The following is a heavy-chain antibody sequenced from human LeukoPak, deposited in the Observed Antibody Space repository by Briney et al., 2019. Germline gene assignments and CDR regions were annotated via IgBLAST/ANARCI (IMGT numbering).Heavy chain of an antibody. Sequence: PGGSLRLSCAASGFVFREYWMSWVRQAPGKGLERVANIKEDGSQEFYLDSVRGRFTISRDNAKDSLYLQMTSLRAEDTAVYYCERDDLYCGGDCSPFDYWGQGTPVTVSS. V-gene: IGHV3-7*01. J-gene: IGHJ4*02. CDR3: ERDDLYCGGDCSPFDY. CDR1: GFVFREYW. CDR2: IKEDGSQE. D-gene: IGHD2-21*01.